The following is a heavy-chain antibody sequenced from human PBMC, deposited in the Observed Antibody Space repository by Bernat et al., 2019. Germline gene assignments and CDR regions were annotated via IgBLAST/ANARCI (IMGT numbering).Heavy chain of an antibody. V-gene: IGHV4-59*01. CDR1: GGSISSYY. CDR3: ARTRFGSSWYTPGYYYYYYMDV. Sequence: QVQLQESGPGLVKPSETLSLTCTVSGGSISSYYWSWIRQPPGKGLEWIGYIYYSGSTNYNPSLKSRVTISVDTSKNQFSLKLSSVTAADTAVYYCARTRFGSSWYTPGYYYYYYMDVWGKGTTVTVSS. CDR2: IYYSGST. J-gene: IGHJ6*03. D-gene: IGHD6-13*01.